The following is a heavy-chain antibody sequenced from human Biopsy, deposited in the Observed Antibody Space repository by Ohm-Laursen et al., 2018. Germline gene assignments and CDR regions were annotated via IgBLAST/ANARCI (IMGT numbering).Heavy chain of an antibody. D-gene: IGHD4-23*01. J-gene: IGHJ4*02. CDR3: ARGSNDFGGLYFPR. CDR2: ISYTGYT. V-gene: IGHV4-59*11. Sequence: SDTLSLTCTVSGGSFTGHYWGWIRQPPGEGLEWIGHISYTGYTSYNASLKSRVTISVDTSRNHFSLRLSSLTAADTAVYYCARGSNDFGGLYFPRWGQGTLLTVSS. CDR1: GGSFTGHY.